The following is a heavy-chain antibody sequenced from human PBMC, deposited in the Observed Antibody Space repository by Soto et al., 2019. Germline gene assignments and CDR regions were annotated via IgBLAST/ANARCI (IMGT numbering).Heavy chain of an antibody. Sequence: GGSLRLSCAASGFTFSSYAMHLFRQAPGKGLEWVAVISYDGSNKYYADSVKVRFTISRDNSKNTLYLQMKRLRADDTAVYYCARDAALSIRLWLAYCGMDVWGQGTTVTVSS. D-gene: IGHD5-18*01. V-gene: IGHV3-30-3*01. CDR2: ISYDGSNK. J-gene: IGHJ6*02. CDR1: GFTFSSYA. CDR3: ARDAALSIRLWLAYCGMDV.